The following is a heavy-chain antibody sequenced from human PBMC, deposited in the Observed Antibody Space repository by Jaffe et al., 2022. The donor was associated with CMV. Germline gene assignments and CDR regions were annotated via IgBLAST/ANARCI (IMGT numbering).Heavy chain of an antibody. Sequence: QLQLQESGPGLVKPSETLSLTCTVSGGSISSSSYYWGWIRQPPGKGLEWIGSIYYSGSTYYNPSLKSRVTISVDTSKNQFSLKLSSVTAADTAVYYCARHPKPCIAAAVCGGWFDPWGQGTLVTVSS. CDR3: ARHPKPCIAAAVCGGWFDP. CDR1: GGSISSSSYY. J-gene: IGHJ5*02. CDR2: IYYSGST. V-gene: IGHV4-39*01. D-gene: IGHD6-13*01.